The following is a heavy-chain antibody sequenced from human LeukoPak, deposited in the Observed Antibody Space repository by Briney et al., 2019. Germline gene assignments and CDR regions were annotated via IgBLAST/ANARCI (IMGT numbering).Heavy chain of an antibody. D-gene: IGHD4-23*01. J-gene: IGHJ4*02. CDR2: IGTAGDT. CDR1: GFTFSSYD. Sequence: GGSLRLSCAASGFTFSSYDMHWVRQATGKGLEWVSAIGTAGDTYYPGSVKGRFTISRENAKNSLYLQMNSLGAGDTAVYYCARGGSDYGGNLYYFVYWGEGTLVTVSS. V-gene: IGHV3-13*04. CDR3: ARGGSDYGGNLYYFVY.